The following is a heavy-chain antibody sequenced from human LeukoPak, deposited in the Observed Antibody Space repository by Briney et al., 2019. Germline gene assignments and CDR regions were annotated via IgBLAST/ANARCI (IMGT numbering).Heavy chain of an antibody. CDR1: GYTLTELS. CDR2: FDPEDGET. CDR3: ATVITGAFRAVAGSASAPTLI. D-gene: IGHD6-19*01. Sequence: ASVKVSCKVSGYTLTELSMHWVRQAPGKGLEWMGGFDPEDGETIYAQKFQGRVTMTEDTSTDAAYMELSSLRSEDTAVYYCATVITGAFRAVAGSASAPTLIW. V-gene: IGHV1-24*01. J-gene: IGHJ3*02.